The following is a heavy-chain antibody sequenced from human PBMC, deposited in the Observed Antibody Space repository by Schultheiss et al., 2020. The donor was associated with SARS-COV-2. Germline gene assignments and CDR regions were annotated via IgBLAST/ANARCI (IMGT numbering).Heavy chain of an antibody. CDR2: ISAYNGYT. CDR3: AATVRLGELSLGS. CDR1: GYTFTSYG. J-gene: IGHJ5*02. Sequence: ASVKVSCKASGYTFTSYGISWVRQAPGQGLEWMGWISAYNGYTDYAQKFQGRITMTTDTSTSTAYMELRSLRSDDTAVYYCAATVRLGELSLGSWGQGTLVTVSS. D-gene: IGHD3-16*02. V-gene: IGHV1-18*04.